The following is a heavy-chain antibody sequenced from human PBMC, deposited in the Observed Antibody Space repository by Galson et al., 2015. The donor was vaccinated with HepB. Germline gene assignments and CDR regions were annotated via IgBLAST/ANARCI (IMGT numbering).Heavy chain of an antibody. J-gene: IGHJ4*02. V-gene: IGHV1-24*01. Sequence: SVKVSCKVSGYTLTELFMHWVRQAPGKRPEWMGGFDPEDSETIYARKFQGRVTMTEDTSTDTAYMELSSLRSEDTAVYYCATRRDPTVAGSFWYWGQGTLVTVSS. CDR1: GYTLTELF. CDR2: FDPEDSET. CDR3: ATRRDPTVAGSFWY. D-gene: IGHD6-19*01.